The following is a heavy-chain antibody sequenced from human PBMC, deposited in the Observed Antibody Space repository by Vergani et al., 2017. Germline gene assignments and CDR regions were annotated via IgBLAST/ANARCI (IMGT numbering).Heavy chain of an antibody. CDR3: ARDLTLAGDYGDEGSFDY. CDR2: INSDWSST. Sequence: EVQLVESGGGLVQPGGSLRLSCAASGFTFSRYWMHWVRQASGKGLVWVSRINSDWSSTSYADSVKGRFTISRDHAKNTLYLQMNSLRAEDTAVYYCARDLTLAGDYGDEGSFDYWGQGTLVTVSS. V-gene: IGHV3-74*01. D-gene: IGHD4-17*01. J-gene: IGHJ4*02. CDR1: GFTFSRYW.